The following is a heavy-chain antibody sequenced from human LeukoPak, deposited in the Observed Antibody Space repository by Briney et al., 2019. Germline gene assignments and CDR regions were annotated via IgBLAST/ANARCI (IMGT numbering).Heavy chain of an antibody. Sequence: GRSLRLSCAASGFTFYDYAMHWVRQAPGKGLEWVSGISWNSGSIDYADSVKGRFTISRDNAKNSLYLQMNSLRPEDMALYYCVKVMYSSSSGTDAFDIWGQGTMVTVSS. V-gene: IGHV3-9*03. CDR1: GFTFYDYA. D-gene: IGHD6-6*01. CDR2: ISWNSGSI. CDR3: VKVMYSSSSGTDAFDI. J-gene: IGHJ3*02.